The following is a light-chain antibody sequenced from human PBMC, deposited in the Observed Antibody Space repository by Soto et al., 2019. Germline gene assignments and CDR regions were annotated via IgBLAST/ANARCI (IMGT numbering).Light chain of an antibody. J-gene: IGKJ1*01. Sequence: IVLTQSPGTLSLSPGERATLSCRASQSVSSSYLAWYQQKPGQAPRLLIYGASSRATGIPDRFSGSGSGTDFTLTISSLEPEDFAVYYCQQRSNWPPTFGLGTKVDIK. CDR3: QQRSNWPPT. CDR1: QSVSSSY. CDR2: GAS. V-gene: IGKV3D-20*02.